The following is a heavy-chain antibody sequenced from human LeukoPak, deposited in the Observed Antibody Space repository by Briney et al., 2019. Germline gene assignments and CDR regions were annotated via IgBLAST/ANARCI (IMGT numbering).Heavy chain of an antibody. CDR3: ARQYYDFWSGYYALGY. J-gene: IGHJ4*02. V-gene: IGHV3-30*01. D-gene: IGHD3-3*01. Sequence: GGSLRLSCAASGFTFSSYAMRWVRQAPGKGLEGVAVISYDGSNKYYADCVKGRFTISRDNSKNTLYLQMNSLRAEDTAVYYCARQYYDFWSGYYALGYWGQGTLVTVSS. CDR2: ISYDGSNK. CDR1: GFTFSSYA.